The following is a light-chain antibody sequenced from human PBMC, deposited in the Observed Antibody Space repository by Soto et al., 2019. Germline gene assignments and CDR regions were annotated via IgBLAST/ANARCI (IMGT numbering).Light chain of an antibody. J-gene: IGKJ4*01. CDR1: QSVSSY. V-gene: IGKV3-11*01. CDR2: DAS. Sequence: EIVLTQSPATLSLSPGERATLSCRASQSVSSYLAWYQQKPGQAPRLLIYDASNRATGIPDRFSGSGSGTDFTLTISSLQPEDFATYYCQQANSFPLTFGGGTKV. CDR3: QQANSFPLT.